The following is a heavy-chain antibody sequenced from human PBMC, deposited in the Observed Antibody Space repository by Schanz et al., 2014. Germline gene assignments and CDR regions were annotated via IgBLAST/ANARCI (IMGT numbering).Heavy chain of an antibody. D-gene: IGHD2-15*01. Sequence: EEQLVESGGGLVQPGGSLRLSCAASGFTFSTSAMSWVRQVPGKGLEWVSAILGLASTTYYADSVKGRFTISRDNSKNTLYLQMNSLRAEDTAVYYCAKTPREYCNYDNCPNWFDSWGQGTLVTASS. CDR3: AKTPREYCNYDNCPNWFDS. V-gene: IGHV3-23*04. J-gene: IGHJ5*01. CDR1: GFTFSTSA. CDR2: ILGLASTT.